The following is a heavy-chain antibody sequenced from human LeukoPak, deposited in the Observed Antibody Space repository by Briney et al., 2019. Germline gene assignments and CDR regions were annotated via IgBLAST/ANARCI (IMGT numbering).Heavy chain of an antibody. Sequence: GESLKISCQGSGYSFTSYWIGWVRQMPGKGLEWMGIIYPGDSDTRYSPSFQGQVTISADKSISTAYLQWSSLKASDTAMYYCARQGADCGGDCSIDYWGQGTLVTVSS. CDR1: GYSFTSYW. J-gene: IGHJ4*02. CDR3: ARQGADCGGDCSIDY. CDR2: IYPGDSDT. D-gene: IGHD2-21*02. V-gene: IGHV5-51*01.